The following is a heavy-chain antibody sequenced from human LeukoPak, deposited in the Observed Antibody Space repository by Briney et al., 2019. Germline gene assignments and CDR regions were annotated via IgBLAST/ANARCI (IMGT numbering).Heavy chain of an antibody. J-gene: IGHJ6*02. CDR2: IYYSGST. CDR3: ARGDSSSSSYYYGMDV. CDR1: GGSISSSSYY. Sequence: SETLSLTCTVSGGSISSSSYYWGWIRQPPGKGLEWIGSIYYSGSTYYNPSLKSRVTISVDTSKNQFSLKLSSVTAADTAVYYCARGDSSSSSYYYGMDVWGQGTTVTVSS. V-gene: IGHV4-39*01. D-gene: IGHD6-13*01.